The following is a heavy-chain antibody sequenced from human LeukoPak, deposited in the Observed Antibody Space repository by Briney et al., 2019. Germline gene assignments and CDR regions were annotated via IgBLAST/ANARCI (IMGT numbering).Heavy chain of an antibody. J-gene: IGHJ4*02. V-gene: IGHV1-2*06. Sequence: ASVKVSCKASGYTFTGYYMHWVRQAPGQGLEWMGRINPNSGGTNYAQKFQGRVTMTRGTSISTAYMELSRLRSDDTAVYYCARGRRREIAVAGKDFDYWGQGTLVTVSS. CDR1: GYTFTGYY. CDR3: ARGRRREIAVAGKDFDY. D-gene: IGHD6-19*01. CDR2: INPNSGGT.